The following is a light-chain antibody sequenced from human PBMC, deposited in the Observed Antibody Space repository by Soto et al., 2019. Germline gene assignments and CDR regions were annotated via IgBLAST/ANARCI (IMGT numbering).Light chain of an antibody. V-gene: IGLV2-11*01. CDR1: SSVVGGHNY. CDR3: CSYAGRYTYV. Sequence: QSALTPPRSVSGSPGQSVTISCTGTSSVVGGHNYVSWYQQHPGKAPKLMISSVSKRPSGVPDRFSGSKSGNTASLTISGLQAEDEPAYYCCSYAGRYTYVFGTGTKGTV. J-gene: IGLJ1*01. CDR2: SVS.